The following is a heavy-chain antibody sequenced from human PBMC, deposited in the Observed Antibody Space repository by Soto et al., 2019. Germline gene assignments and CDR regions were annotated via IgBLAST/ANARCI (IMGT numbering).Heavy chain of an antibody. J-gene: IGHJ5*02. D-gene: IGHD3-9*01. CDR2: ISSSSSTI. CDR1: GFTFSSYS. Sequence: GGSLRLSCASSGFTFSSYSMNWVRQAPGKGLEWVSYISSSSSTIYYADSVKGRFTISGDNAKNSLYLQMNSLRAEDTAVYYCAREADILNWFDPWGQGTLVTVSS. V-gene: IGHV3-48*01. CDR3: AREADILNWFDP.